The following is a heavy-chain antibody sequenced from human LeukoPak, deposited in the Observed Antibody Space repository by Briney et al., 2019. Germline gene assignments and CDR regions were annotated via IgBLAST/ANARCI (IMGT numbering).Heavy chain of an antibody. D-gene: IGHD2-2*01. CDR1: GFTFSSYA. J-gene: IGHJ6*03. CDR2: ISYDGSNK. CDR3: ARGPVEKGYCSSTSCYNNMDV. Sequence: GRSLRLSCAASGFTFSSYAMHWVRQAPGKGLEWVAVISYDGSNKYYADSVKGRFTISRDNSKNTLHLQMNSLRAEDTAVYYCARGPVEKGYCSSTSCYNNMDVWGKGTTVTVSS. V-gene: IGHV3-30*01.